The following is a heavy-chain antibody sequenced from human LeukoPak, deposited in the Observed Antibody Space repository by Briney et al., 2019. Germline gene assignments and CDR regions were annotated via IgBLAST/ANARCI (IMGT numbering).Heavy chain of an antibody. D-gene: IGHD5-18*01. Sequence: GGSLRLSCVASGFTFSTYGMSWVRQAPGKGLEWVSAISGSGGSTYYADSVKGRFTISRDNSKNTLYLQMNSLRAEDTAVYYCAKRIQSAMAMGYWGQGTLVTVSS. CDR2: ISGSGGST. V-gene: IGHV3-23*01. CDR3: AKRIQSAMAMGY. J-gene: IGHJ4*02. CDR1: GFTFSTYG.